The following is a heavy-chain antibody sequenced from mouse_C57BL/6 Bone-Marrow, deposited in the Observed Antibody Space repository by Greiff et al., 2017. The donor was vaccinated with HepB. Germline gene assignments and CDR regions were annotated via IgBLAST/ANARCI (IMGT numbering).Heavy chain of an antibody. CDR1: GFTFSDFY. CDR2: SRNKANDYTT. V-gene: IGHV7-1*01. D-gene: IGHD2-5*01. CDR3: ARDGPPYYSKEGYYAMDY. Sequence: EVKLVESGGGLVQSGRSLRLSCATSGFTFSDFYMEWVRQAPGKGLEWIAASRNKANDYTTEYSASVKGRFIVSRDTSQSILYLQMNALRAEDTAIYYCARDGPPYYSKEGYYAMDYWGQGTSVTVSS. J-gene: IGHJ4*01.